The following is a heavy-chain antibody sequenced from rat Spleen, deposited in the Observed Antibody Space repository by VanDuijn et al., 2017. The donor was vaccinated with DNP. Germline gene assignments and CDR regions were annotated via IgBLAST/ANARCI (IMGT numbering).Heavy chain of an antibody. J-gene: IGHJ2*01. D-gene: IGHD1-2*01. Sequence: VQLQESGPGLVKPSQSLSLTCSVTGYSITSNYWGWIRKFPGNKMEWMGYISYSGNTNYNPSLKSRISITRDTSKNQFFLQLNSVTTEDTATYYCTRGITIAAISSFDYWGQGVMVTVSS. CDR3: TRGITIAAISSFDY. CDR1: GYSITSNY. V-gene: IGHV3-1*01. CDR2: ISYSGNT.